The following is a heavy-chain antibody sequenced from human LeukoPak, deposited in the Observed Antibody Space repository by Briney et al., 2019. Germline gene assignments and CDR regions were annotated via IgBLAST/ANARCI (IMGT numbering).Heavy chain of an antibody. CDR1: GFTFDAYS. D-gene: IGHD2-21*02. CDR3: AKRVTASPYSVGDV. J-gene: IGHJ6*02. CDR2: VSSSSAYI. Sequence: GGSLRLSCAASGFTFDAYSMNWVRQAPGKGLEWVSSVSSSSAYIYYADSVKGRFTISRDNAKNSLYLQMDGLRAEDTAFYYCAKRVTASPYSVGDVWGQGTTVTVSS. V-gene: IGHV3-21*01.